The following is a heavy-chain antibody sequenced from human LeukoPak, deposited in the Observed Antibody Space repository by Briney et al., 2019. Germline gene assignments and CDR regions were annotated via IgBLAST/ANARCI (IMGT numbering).Heavy chain of an antibody. J-gene: IGHJ4*02. CDR2: IYYSGST. D-gene: IGHD4-23*01. Sequence: PSETLSLTCTVSGGSISSSGYYWGWIRQPPGKGLEWIGSIYYSGSTYYHPSLKSRVTISVDRSKNQFSLKLSSVTAADTAMYYCASRASTVVTFNDYWCQGHLVTVSS. CDR1: GGSISSSGYY. CDR3: ASRASTVVTFNDY. V-gene: IGHV4-39*01.